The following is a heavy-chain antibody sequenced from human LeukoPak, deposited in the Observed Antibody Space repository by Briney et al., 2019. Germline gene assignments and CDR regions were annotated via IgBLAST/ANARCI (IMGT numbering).Heavy chain of an antibody. J-gene: IGHJ4*02. V-gene: IGHV1-69*05. CDR2: IIPIFGTA. CDR1: GGTFSSYA. CDR3: ARQDYDYVWGSYRPFDY. Sequence: GASVKDSCKASGGTFSSYAISWVRQAPGQGLEWMGRIIPIFGTANYAQKFQGRVTITTDESTSTAYMELSSLRSEDTAVYYCARQDYDYVWGSYRPFDYWGQGTLVTVSS. D-gene: IGHD3-16*02.